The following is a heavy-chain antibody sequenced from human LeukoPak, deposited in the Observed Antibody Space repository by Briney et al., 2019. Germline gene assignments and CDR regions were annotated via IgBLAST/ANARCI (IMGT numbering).Heavy chain of an antibody. Sequence: PGGSLRLSCAASGFTFSSYDMNWVRQAPGKGLECVSYNSNSGSAIYYADSVKGRFTISRDNAKNSLYLQTNSLRAEDTAVYYCARDRSNYGKPDYWGQGTLVTVSS. CDR1: GFTFSSYD. J-gene: IGHJ4*02. V-gene: IGHV3-48*03. D-gene: IGHD3-10*01. CDR2: NSNSGSAI. CDR3: ARDRSNYGKPDY.